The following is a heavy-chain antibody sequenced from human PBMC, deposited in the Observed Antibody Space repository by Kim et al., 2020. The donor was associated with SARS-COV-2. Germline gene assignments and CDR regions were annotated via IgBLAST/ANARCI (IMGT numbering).Heavy chain of an antibody. J-gene: IGHJ4*02. CDR3: ARLSGSYNDRYFDY. Sequence: SETLSLTCAVSGGSVSSSAYTWNWIRQPPGKGLEWIGSIYFNGNTFFNPSLKSRVTLSMDNPSSGFSLTLTSVTAADTAVYYCARLSGSYNDRYFDYWGQGILVTVSS. V-gene: IGHV4-30-2*01. CDR2: IYFNGNT. CDR1: GGSVSSSAYT. D-gene: IGHD3-22*01.